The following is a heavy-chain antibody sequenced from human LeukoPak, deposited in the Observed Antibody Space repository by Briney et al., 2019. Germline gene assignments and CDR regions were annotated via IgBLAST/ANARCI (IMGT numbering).Heavy chain of an antibody. V-gene: IGHV3-48*03. CDR1: GITYSNSE. D-gene: IGHD6-19*01. Sequence: PGGSLRLSCAASGITYSNSEMNWLPHAPGEGGEWISYINDRGSTIYYADFVKGRFNFSRDNAKNSLYLQMNSLRAEDTAVYYCARDRGIGWSLDWGQGTLVTVSS. J-gene: IGHJ4*02. CDR2: INDRGSTI. CDR3: ARDRGIGWSLD.